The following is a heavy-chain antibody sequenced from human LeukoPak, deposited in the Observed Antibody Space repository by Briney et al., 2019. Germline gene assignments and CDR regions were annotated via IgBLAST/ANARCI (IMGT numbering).Heavy chain of an antibody. CDR2: INAGNGNT. J-gene: IGHJ4*02. CDR1: GYIFTSFA. Sequence: GASVMVSCKASGYIFTSFAMHWVRQAPGQGLELMGRINAGNGNTKYSQKFQGRVTITRDTSASTAYMELSSLRSEDTAVYYCATTYGDRLDFDYWGRGTLVTVSS. V-gene: IGHV1-3*01. CDR3: ATTYGDRLDFDY. D-gene: IGHD4-17*01.